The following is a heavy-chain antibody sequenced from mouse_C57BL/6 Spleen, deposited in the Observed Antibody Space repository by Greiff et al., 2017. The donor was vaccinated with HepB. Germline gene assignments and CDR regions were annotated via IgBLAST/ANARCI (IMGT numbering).Heavy chain of an antibody. CDR2: INPGSGGT. D-gene: IGHD1-1*01. Sequence: VQLQQSGAELVRPGTSVKVSCKASGYAFTNYLIEWVKQRPGQGLEWIGVINPGSGGTNYNEKVKGKVTLTADKSSNTAYMQLSSLTSEDSAVYFCAREPGYYGSTSYYAMDYWGQGTSVTVSS. CDR1: GYAFTNYL. J-gene: IGHJ4*01. CDR3: AREPGYYGSTSYYAMDY. V-gene: IGHV1-54*01.